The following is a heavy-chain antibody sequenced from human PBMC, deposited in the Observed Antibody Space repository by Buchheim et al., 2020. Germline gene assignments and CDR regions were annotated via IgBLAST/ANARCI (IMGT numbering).Heavy chain of an antibody. J-gene: IGHJ4*02. V-gene: IGHV4-39*01. Sequence: QLQLQESGPGLVKPSETLSLTCTVSGGSISSSSYYWGWIRQPPGKGLEWIGSIYYSGSTYYNPSLKSRVTISVDTSKNQFSLKLSSVTAADTAVYYCARHVITRVGTTGYFDYWGQGTL. D-gene: IGHD1-14*01. CDR2: IYYSGST. CDR3: ARHVITRVGTTGYFDY. CDR1: GGSISSSSYY.